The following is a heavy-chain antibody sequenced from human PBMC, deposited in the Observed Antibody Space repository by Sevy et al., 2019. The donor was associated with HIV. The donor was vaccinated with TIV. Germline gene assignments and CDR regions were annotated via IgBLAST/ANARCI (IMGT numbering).Heavy chain of an antibody. D-gene: IGHD5-12*01. V-gene: IGHV1-69*10. CDR1: GGTFSSYA. Sequence: ASVKVSCKTSGGTFSSYAFSWVRQAHGQGLEWMGGIIPLVNITDYAQKFQGRVTITADKSTSTAYMELSSLRSEDTAVYYCARAAQKATIVDAFDIWGHGTMVTVSS. CDR2: IIPLVNIT. J-gene: IGHJ3*02. CDR3: ARAAQKATIVDAFDI.